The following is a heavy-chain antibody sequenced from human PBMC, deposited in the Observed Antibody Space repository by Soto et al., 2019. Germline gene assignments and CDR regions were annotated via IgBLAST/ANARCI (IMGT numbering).Heavy chain of an antibody. V-gene: IGHV1-8*01. CDR2: MIPYSGNT. D-gene: IGHD2-21*01. J-gene: IGHJ4*03. Sequence: ASVEIFCKASGSTLTNNDMNWVRQAAGQGLEWMGWMIPYSGNTGYARNFHGRVTMTRDNSVRTAYMELSSLRSEDTGVYYCVRAPWDYYSADYFGNWGHGCRFTISS. CDR1: GSTLTNND. CDR3: VRAPWDYYSADYFGN.